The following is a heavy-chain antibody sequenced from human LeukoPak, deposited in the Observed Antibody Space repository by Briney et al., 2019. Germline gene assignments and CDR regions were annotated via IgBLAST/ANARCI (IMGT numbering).Heavy chain of an antibody. CDR3: ARPSLSPSGYYFDY. CDR1: GGSISSSSYY. Sequence: PSETLSLTCTVSGGSISSSSYYWGWIRQPPGKGLEWIGSIYYSGSTYYNPSLKSRVTISVDTSKNQFSLKLSSVTAADTAVYYCARPSLSPSGYYFDYWGQGTLVTVSS. J-gene: IGHJ4*02. CDR2: IYYSGST. V-gene: IGHV4-39*01. D-gene: IGHD1-26*01.